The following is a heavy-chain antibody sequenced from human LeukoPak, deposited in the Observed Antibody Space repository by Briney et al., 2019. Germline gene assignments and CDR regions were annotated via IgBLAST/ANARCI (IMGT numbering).Heavy chain of an antibody. CDR2: INRDGSST. V-gene: IGHV3-74*01. Sequence: GGSLRLSCAASGFTFSNFWMHWVRQTPGKGLVWVSRINRDGSSTNYVDSVKGRFTISRDNAKNTLYLQMNSLRDEDTAAHYCAKDGPEGKRVFDIWGQGTMVTVSS. CDR3: AKDGPEGKRVFDI. D-gene: IGHD3/OR15-3a*01. CDR1: GFTFSNFW. J-gene: IGHJ3*02.